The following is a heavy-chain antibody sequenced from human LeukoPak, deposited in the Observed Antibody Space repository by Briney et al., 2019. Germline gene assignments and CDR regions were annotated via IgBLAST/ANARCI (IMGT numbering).Heavy chain of an antibody. CDR1: GFTFSRYW. J-gene: IGHJ4*02. CDR2: INGDGSDT. V-gene: IGHV3-74*01. D-gene: IGHD5-18*01. CDR3: AREGDVDTAMADSFDY. Sequence: GGSLRLSCAASGFTFSRYWMHWVRQAPGKGLVWVSRINGDGSDTSYADPVKGRFTISRDNAKNSLYLQMNSLRAEDTAVYYCAREGDVDTAMADSFDYWGQGTLVTVSS.